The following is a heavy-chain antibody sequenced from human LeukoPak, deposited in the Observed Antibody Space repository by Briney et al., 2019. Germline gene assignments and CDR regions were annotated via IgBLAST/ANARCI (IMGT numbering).Heavy chain of an antibody. CDR2: ISSSSSYI. CDR3: ARGYYYGSGSYYSHFDY. V-gene: IGHV3-21*01. J-gene: IGHJ4*02. Sequence: PGGSLRLSCVASGFTFSSYSMNWVRQAPGKGLEWVSSISSSSSYIYYADSVKGRFTISRDNAKNSLYLQMNSLRAEDTAVYYCARGYYYGSGSYYSHFDYWGQGTLVTVSS. CDR1: GFTFSSYS. D-gene: IGHD3-10*01.